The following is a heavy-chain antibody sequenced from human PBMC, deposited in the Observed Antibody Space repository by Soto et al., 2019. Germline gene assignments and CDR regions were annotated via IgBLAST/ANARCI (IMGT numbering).Heavy chain of an antibody. CDR2: ISPYNDYT. V-gene: IGHV1-18*01. CDR3: ARGGYYDNSWGKLSHYGLDV. CDR1: GYTFIRYG. D-gene: IGHD3-16*01. Sequence: QVQLAQSANEVKKPGASVRVSCKAAGYTFIRYGIAWVRQAPGQRLEWMGWISPYNDYTVYAQKFQGRVSMTADTSTRTVYMNLRGLKSDDTAVYYCARGGYYDNSWGKLSHYGLDVWGQGTSVSVSS. J-gene: IGHJ6*02.